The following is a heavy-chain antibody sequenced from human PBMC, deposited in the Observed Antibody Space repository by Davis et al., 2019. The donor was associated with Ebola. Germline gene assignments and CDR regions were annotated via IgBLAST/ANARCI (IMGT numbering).Heavy chain of an antibody. CDR2: IYYSGSD. CDR1: GDSVDTTYHY. CDR3: ARGSYGFWSGYTFDY. V-gene: IGHV4-39*01. Sequence: PSETLSLTCSVSGDSVDTTYHYWAWLRQSPGKGLEWIASIYYSGSDYKNPSLKSRVTIFTDPSKNQIFLQLSSVTAADTAVYYCARGSYGFWSGYTFDYWGQGTLVTVSS. J-gene: IGHJ4*02. D-gene: IGHD3-3*01.